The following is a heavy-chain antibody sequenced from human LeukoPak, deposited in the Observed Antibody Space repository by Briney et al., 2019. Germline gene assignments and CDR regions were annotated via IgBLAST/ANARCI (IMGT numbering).Heavy chain of an antibody. CDR3: ARAGGSSNPYYFDY. D-gene: IGHD2-15*01. CDR2: IYHSGST. V-gene: IGHV4-38-2*02. Sequence: SETLSLTCTVSGYSISSGYYWGWIRQPPGKGLEWIGSIYHSGSTYYNPSLKSRVTISVDTSKNQFSLKLSSVTAADTAVYYCARAGGSSNPYYFDYCGQGTLVTVSS. CDR1: GYSISSGYY. J-gene: IGHJ4*02.